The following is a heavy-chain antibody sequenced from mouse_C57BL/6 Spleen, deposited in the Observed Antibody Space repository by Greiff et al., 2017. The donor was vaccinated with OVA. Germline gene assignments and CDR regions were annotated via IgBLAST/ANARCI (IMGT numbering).Heavy chain of an antibody. V-gene: IGHV1-82*01. CDR2: IYPGDGDT. J-gene: IGHJ2*01. Sequence: QVTLKESGPELVKPGASVKISCKASGYAFSSSWMNWVKQRPGKGLEWIGRIYPGDGDTNYNGKFKGKATLTADKSSSTAYMQLSSLTSEDSAVYFCARSSTGTGDYFDYWGQGTTLTVSS. CDR1: GYAFSSSW. CDR3: ARSSTGTGDYFDY. D-gene: IGHD4-1*02.